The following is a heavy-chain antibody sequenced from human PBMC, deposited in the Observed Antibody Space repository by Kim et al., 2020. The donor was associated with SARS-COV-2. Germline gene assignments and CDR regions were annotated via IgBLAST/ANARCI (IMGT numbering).Heavy chain of an antibody. CDR3: ARIWFGDQTSLVYYYYGMDV. CDR2: IYYSGST. CDR1: GGSISSYY. J-gene: IGHJ6*02. V-gene: IGHV4-59*13. D-gene: IGHD3-10*01. Sequence: SETLSLTCTVSGGSISSYYWSWIRQPPGKGLEWIGYIYYSGSTNYNPPLKSRVTISVDTSKNQFSLKLSSVTAADTAVYYCARIWFGDQTSLVYYYYGMDVWGQGTTVTVSS.